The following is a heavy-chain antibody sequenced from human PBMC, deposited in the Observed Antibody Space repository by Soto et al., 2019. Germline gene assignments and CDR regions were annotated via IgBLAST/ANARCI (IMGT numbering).Heavy chain of an antibody. D-gene: IGHD1-26*01. Sequence: QVQLVQSGAEVKKPGSSVKVSCKASGGTFSSYAISWVRQAPGQGLEWMGGIIPIFGTANYAQKFQGRVTITADESTSTDYMELSSLRSEDTAVYYCASLVNIVGATGWFDPWGQGTLVTVSS. CDR1: GGTFSSYA. CDR2: IIPIFGTA. V-gene: IGHV1-69*01. J-gene: IGHJ5*02. CDR3: ASLVNIVGATGWFDP.